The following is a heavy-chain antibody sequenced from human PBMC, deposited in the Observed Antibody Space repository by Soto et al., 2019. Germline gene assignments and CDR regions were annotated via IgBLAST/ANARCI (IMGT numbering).Heavy chain of an antibody. Sequence: GGSLRLSCAASGFTFSNAWMTWVRQAPGKGLEWVGLIKGNTDGGTTEYAVPVKVRFTISRDDSKNTLYLQMNSLKTEDTAVYYCNTWVTVAGKVSDFWGQGTMVTVSS. CDR2: IKGNTDGGTT. CDR3: NTWVTVAGKVSDF. D-gene: IGHD6-13*01. V-gene: IGHV3-15*01. CDR1: GFTFSNAW. J-gene: IGHJ3*01.